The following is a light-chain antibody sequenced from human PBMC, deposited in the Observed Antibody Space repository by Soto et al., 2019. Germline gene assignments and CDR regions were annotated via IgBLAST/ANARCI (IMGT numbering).Light chain of an antibody. CDR1: QSVSSIY. V-gene: IGKV3-20*01. CDR2: GAS. J-gene: IGKJ2*01. Sequence: EIVLTQSPGTLSLSPGERATLSCRASQSVSSIYLAWYQQKPGQSPRLLIYGASSRATGIPDRFSGSGSGTEFTLTISRLEPEDFAVYFCQQYGNSPPYTFGQGTKLEIK. CDR3: QQYGNSPPYT.